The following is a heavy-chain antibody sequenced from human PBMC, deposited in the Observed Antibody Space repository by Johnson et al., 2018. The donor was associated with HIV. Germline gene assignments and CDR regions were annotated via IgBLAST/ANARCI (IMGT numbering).Heavy chain of an antibody. CDR1: GFTFTSYT. CDR2: INSDGSST. Sequence: VQLVESGGGVVQPGRSLRLSCAASGFTFTSYTMHWVRQAPGKGLVWVSRINSDGSSTSYADSVKGRCTISRDNAKNTLYLQMNSLRAEDTAMYYWARDRLLYSGSSVDTFDIWGQGTMVTVSS. CDR3: ARDRLLYSGSSVDTFDI. J-gene: IGHJ3*02. V-gene: IGHV3-74*01. D-gene: IGHD1-26*01.